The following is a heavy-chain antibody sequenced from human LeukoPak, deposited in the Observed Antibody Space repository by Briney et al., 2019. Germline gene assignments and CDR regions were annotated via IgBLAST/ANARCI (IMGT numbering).Heavy chain of an antibody. CDR3: ARDRVGAYCSGGSCYPLGNWFDP. D-gene: IGHD2-15*01. CDR1: GFTFSSYG. CDR2: IWYDGSNK. Sequence: GRSLRLSCAASGFTFSSYGMHWVREAPGKGLEWVAVIWYDGSNKYYADSVKGRFTISRDNSKNTLYLRMNSLRAEDTAVYYCARDRVGAYCSGGSCYPLGNWFDPWGQGTLVTVSS. J-gene: IGHJ5*02. V-gene: IGHV3-33*01.